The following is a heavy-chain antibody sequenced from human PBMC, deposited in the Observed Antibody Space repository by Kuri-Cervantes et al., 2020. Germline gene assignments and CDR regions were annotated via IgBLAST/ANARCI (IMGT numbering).Heavy chain of an antibody. CDR3: AREGQMVRGRIDY. CDR2: ISVYNGNT. J-gene: IGHJ4*02. D-gene: IGHD3-10*01. Sequence: ASVKVSCKASGYTFTSYGITWMRQAPGQGLEWMGWISVYNGNTNYAQKFQGRVTMTTDTSTSTAYMELRSLRSDDTAMYYCAREGQMVRGRIDYWGQGTLVTVSS. V-gene: IGHV1-18*01. CDR1: GYTFTSYG.